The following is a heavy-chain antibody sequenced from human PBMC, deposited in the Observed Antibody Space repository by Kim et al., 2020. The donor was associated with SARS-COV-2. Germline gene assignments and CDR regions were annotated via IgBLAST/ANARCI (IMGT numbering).Heavy chain of an antibody. CDR2: ISAYNGNT. V-gene: IGHV1-18*01. Sequence: ASVKVSCKASGYTFTSYGINWVRQAPGQGLEWMGWISAYNGNTNYAQNLRGRVTMTTDTSTSTAYMELRSLRSDDTALYYCARDVWHIVVVTATPPLGYWGQGTLVTVSS. CDR1: GYTFTSYG. CDR3: ARDVWHIVVVTATPPLGY. D-gene: IGHD2-21*02. J-gene: IGHJ4*02.